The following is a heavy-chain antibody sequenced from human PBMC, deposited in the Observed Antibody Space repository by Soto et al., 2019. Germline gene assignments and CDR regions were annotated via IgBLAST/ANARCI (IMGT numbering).Heavy chain of an antibody. D-gene: IGHD6-6*01. CDR1: GGSFSGYY. V-gene: IGHV4-34*01. J-gene: IGHJ5*02. CDR3: ARGYQNRIAARPNWFDP. Sequence: PSEPLSLTCAVYGGSFSGYYWSWIRQPPGKGLEWIGEINHSGSTNYNPSLKSRVTISVDTSKNQFSLKLSSVTAADTAVYYCARGYQNRIAARPNWFDPWGQGTLVTVSS. CDR2: INHSGST.